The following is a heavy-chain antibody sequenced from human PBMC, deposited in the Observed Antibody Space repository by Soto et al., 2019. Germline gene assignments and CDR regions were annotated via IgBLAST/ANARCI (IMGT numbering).Heavy chain of an antibody. D-gene: IGHD3-3*01. V-gene: IGHV4-34*01. J-gene: IGHJ4*02. Sequence: QVQLQQRGAGLLKPSETLSLTCGVYGGSLSGYYWSWIRQLPGKGLEWIGEITPGGSAAYHPSLRRRAAISLDPSKNQISLEMNSVTVADTGVYYCARGGGWRWTPPWGQGTLVTVSS. CDR2: ITPGGSA. CDR3: ARGGGWRWTPP. CDR1: GGSLSGYY.